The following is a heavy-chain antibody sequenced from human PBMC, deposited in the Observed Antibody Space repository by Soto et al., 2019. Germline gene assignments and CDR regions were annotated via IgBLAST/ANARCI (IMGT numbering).Heavy chain of an antibody. CDR3: ARSFFRGVLNRLTLDV. Sequence: EVQLLESGGGLVQPGGSLRLSCVTSGFTFNDYAMTWVRQAPGKGLEWVSSISASGGSRFFAESVKGRFDISRDKSKNTVFLQMSGLSSGDSATYYCARSFFRGVLNRLTLDVWGQGTVVTVSS. D-gene: IGHD3-10*01. V-gene: IGHV3-23*01. CDR2: ISASGGSR. J-gene: IGHJ3*01. CDR1: GFTFNDYA.